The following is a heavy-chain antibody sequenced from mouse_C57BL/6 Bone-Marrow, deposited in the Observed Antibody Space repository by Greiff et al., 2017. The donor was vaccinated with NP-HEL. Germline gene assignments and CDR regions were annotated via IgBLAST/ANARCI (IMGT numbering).Heavy chain of an antibody. CDR3: ARERGEIYGSSPFAY. CDR2: IYPGDGDT. D-gene: IGHD1-1*01. V-gene: IGHV1-80*01. CDR1: GYAFSSYW. J-gene: IGHJ3*01. Sequence: QVQLKQSGAELVKPGASVKISCKASGYAFSSYWMNWVKQRPGKGLEWIGQIYPGDGDTNYNGKFKGKATLTADKSSSTAYMQLSSLTSEDSAVYFCARERGEIYGSSPFAYWAKGLWSLSLQ.